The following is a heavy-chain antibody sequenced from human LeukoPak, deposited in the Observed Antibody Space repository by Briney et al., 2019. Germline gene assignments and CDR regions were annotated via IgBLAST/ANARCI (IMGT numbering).Heavy chain of an antibody. D-gene: IGHD4-11*01. CDR2: IKEDGSEK. Sequence: GGSLRLSCAASGFTFSSYRMSWVRRAPGKGLEWVANIKEDGSEKDYMDFVKGRFTISRDNAKNSLYLQMNSLRAEDAAVYYCARFHSDYFDYWGQGTLVTVSS. J-gene: IGHJ4*02. V-gene: IGHV3-7*01. CDR3: ARFHSDYFDY. CDR1: GFTFSSYR.